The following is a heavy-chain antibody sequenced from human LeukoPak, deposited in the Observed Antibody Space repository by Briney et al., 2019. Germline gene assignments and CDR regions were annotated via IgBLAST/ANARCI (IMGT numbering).Heavy chain of an antibody. CDR3: AKPWLTTVVFYYFDY. V-gene: IGHV3-23*01. D-gene: IGHD4-17*01. J-gene: IGHJ4*02. CDR1: GFTVSSNY. CDR2: ISGSGGST. Sequence: GGSLRLSCAASGFTVSSNYMSWVRQAPGKGLEWVSAISGSGGSTYYADSVKGRFTISRDNSKNTLYLQMNSLRAEDTAVYYCAKPWLTTVVFYYFDYWGQGTLVTVSS.